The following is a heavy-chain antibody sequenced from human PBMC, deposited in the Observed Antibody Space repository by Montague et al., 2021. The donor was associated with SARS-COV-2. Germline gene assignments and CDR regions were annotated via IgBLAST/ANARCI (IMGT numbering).Heavy chain of an antibody. Sequence: SETLSLTCTVSGGSIRSYYWSWIRHTPGKGLEWIGYMYYDGSTNXNPSLKSRVTMSVDSSKNQFSLRLSSVTAADTAVYYCARYGSYFEHWGQGTLVTVSS. CDR2: MYYDGST. V-gene: IGHV4-59*03. D-gene: IGHD1-26*01. CDR1: GGSIRSYY. CDR3: ARYGSYFEH. J-gene: IGHJ4*02.